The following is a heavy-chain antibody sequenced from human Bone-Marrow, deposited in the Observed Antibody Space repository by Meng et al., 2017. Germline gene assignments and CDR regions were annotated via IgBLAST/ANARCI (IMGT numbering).Heavy chain of an antibody. CDR1: GGSISSGGYY. D-gene: IGHD3-16*01. J-gene: IGHJ5*02. V-gene: IGHV4-31*01. Sequence: QASGPGLVKPSQTLSLTCTVSGGSISSGGYYWSWIRQHPGKGLEWIGYIYYSGTTYYNPSLSSLVTISVDTSKNQFSLNLSSVTAADTAVYYCARDIRQGGNIWFDPWGQGTLVTVSS. CDR3: ARDIRQGGNIWFDP. CDR2: IYYSGTT.